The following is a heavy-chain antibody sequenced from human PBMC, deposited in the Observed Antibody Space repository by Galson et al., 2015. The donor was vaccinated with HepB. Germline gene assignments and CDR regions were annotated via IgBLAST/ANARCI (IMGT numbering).Heavy chain of an antibody. V-gene: IGHV1-18*01. CDR2: ISAYNGNT. D-gene: IGHD4-17*01. CDR3: ARVDDYGDYNWFDP. Sequence: SVKVSCKASGYTFTSYGISWVRQAPGQGLEWMGWISAYNGNTNSAQKLQGRVTMTTDTSTSTAYMELRSLRSDDTAVYYCARVDDYGDYNWFDPWGQGTLVTVSS. CDR1: GYTFTSYG. J-gene: IGHJ5*02.